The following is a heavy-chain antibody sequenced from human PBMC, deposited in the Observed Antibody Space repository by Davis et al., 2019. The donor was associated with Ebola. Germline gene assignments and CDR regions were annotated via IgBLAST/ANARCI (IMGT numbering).Heavy chain of an antibody. D-gene: IGHD2-15*01. CDR1: GFTFSSYA. V-gene: IGHV3-64D*06. CDR2: ISSNGETT. Sequence: GGSLRLSCSASGFTFSSYAMYWVRQAPGKGLESVSRISSNGETTYYAESVKGRFTISRDNSKDTLYLHMRSLTTEDTAVYYCVKDRFTVVVVHGGFDYWGQGTLVTVSS. CDR3: VKDRFTVVVVHGGFDY. J-gene: IGHJ4*02.